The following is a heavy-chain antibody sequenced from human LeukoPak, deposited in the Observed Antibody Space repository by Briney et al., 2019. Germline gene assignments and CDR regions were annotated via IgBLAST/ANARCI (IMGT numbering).Heavy chain of an antibody. Sequence: SETLSLTCTVSGGSISSSPYYWVWIRQPPGEGLDWIATISYSGSTYYNPSLKSRVTISVDTSKNQFSLKVNSVTAADTAVYYCARAEVDYSGSWYRSFGVKWFGPWGQGTLVTVSS. J-gene: IGHJ5*02. CDR3: ARAEVDYSGSWYRSFGVKWFGP. V-gene: IGHV4-39*01. CDR2: ISYSGST. CDR1: GGSISSSPYY. D-gene: IGHD6-13*01.